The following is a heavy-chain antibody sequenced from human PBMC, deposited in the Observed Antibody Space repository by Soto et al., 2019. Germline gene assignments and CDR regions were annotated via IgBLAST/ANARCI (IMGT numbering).Heavy chain of an antibody. CDR1: GFTFTSSA. V-gene: IGHV1-58*01. J-gene: IGHJ6*02. Sequence: GASVKVSCKASGFTFTSSAVQWVRQARGQRLEWIGWIVVGSGNTNYAQKFQERVTITRDMSTSTAYMELSSLRSEDTAVYYCAAASAARPHYYYGMDVWGQGTTVTVSS. D-gene: IGHD6-6*01. CDR2: IVVGSGNT. CDR3: AAASAARPHYYYGMDV.